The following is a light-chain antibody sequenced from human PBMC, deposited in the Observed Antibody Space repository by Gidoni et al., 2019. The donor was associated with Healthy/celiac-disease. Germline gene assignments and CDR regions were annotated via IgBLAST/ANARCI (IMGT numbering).Light chain of an antibody. V-gene: IGLV2-14*03. J-gene: IGLJ3*02. CDR2: DVS. CDR3: SSYTSSSVRV. Sequence: QSALTQPASVSGSPGQSIPISCTGTSSDVGGYNYVSWYQQHPGKAPKLMIYDVSNRPSGVSNRFSGSKSGNTASLTISGLQAEDEADYYCSSYTSSSVRVFGGGTKLTVL. CDR1: SSDVGGYNY.